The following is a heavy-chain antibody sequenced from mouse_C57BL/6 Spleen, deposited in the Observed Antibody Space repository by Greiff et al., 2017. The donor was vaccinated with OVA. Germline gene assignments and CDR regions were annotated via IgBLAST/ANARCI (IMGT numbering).Heavy chain of an antibody. CDR1: GYTFTDYE. Sequence: QVQLKQSGAELVRPGASVTLSCKASGYTFTDYEMHWVKQTPVHGLEWIGAIDPETGGTAYNQKFKGKAILTADKSSSTAYMELRSLTFEDSAVYYCTRSYDYPFAYWGQGTLVTVSA. D-gene: IGHD2-4*01. CDR2: IDPETGGT. J-gene: IGHJ3*01. CDR3: TRSYDYPFAY. V-gene: IGHV1-15*01.